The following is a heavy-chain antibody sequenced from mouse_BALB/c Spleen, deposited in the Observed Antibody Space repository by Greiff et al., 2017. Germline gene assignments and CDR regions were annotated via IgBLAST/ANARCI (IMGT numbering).Heavy chain of an antibody. D-gene: IGHD2-1*01. CDR2: IDPSDSET. Sequence: VQLQQPGAELVKPGAPVKLSCKASGYTFTSYWMNWVKQRPGRGLEWIGRIDPSDSETHYNQKFKDKATLTVDKSSSTAYIQLSSLTSEDSAVYYCARGGFYFAYWGQGTLVTVSA. CDR3: ARGGFYFAY. CDR1: GYTFTSYW. V-gene: IGHV1-69*02. J-gene: IGHJ3*01.